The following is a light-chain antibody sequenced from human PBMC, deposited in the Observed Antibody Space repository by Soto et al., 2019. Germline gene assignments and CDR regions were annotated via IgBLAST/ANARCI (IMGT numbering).Light chain of an antibody. V-gene: IGKV3-20*01. Sequence: EVVLTQSPGALSLYQGERATLSCRASQSVSSNYLAWYQQKPGQAPRLLIYGASNRATGIPDRFSGSGSGTDFTLTISRLEPEDFAVYYCQQYGSSSWTFGQGTKADIK. CDR1: QSVSSNY. J-gene: IGKJ1*01. CDR3: QQYGSSSWT. CDR2: GAS.